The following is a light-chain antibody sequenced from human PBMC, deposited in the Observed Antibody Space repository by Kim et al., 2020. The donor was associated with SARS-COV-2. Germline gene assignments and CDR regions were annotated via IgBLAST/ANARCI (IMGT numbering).Light chain of an antibody. CDR1: SLGNNY. V-gene: IGLV3-19*01. J-gene: IGLJ2*01. CDR3: NSRDSSTNQLV. CDR2: GKS. Sequence: SSELTQDPAVSVALGQTVRITCQGDSLGNNYASWYQQKPGQAPVVVIYGKSNRLSGIPDRFSGSTSGSTASLIITGAQAEDEADYYCNSRDSSTNQLVFGGETQL.